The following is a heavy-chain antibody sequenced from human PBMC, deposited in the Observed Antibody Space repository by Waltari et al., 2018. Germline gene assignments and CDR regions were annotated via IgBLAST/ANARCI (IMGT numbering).Heavy chain of an antibody. CDR2: ISPTGNTS. CDR3: MRETEGAYDI. J-gene: IGHJ3*02. V-gene: IGHV3-48*03. CDR1: GSTFSRDD. Sequence: EVQLVESGGGLVQPAGSLRLSCVVSGSTFSRDDFNWARQAPGRGLGWLSYISPTGNTSYYAESLKGRFTISRDNAMNSVFLQMNFLGVEDTAIYYCMRETEGAYDIWGQGTMVTVSA.